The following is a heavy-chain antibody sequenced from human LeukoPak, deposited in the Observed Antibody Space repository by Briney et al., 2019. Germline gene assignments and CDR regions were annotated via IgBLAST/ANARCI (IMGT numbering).Heavy chain of an antibody. CDR2: INYSGTT. CDR3: ARQSALYNSTWYGIDY. Sequence: SETLSLTCTVSGGSISSYYWSWIRQPPGKGLEWIGYINYSGTTNYNPSLKSRVTISADTSKNQFSLKLSSVTAADTAVYYCARQSALYNSTWYGIDYWGQGTLVTVSS. D-gene: IGHD6-13*01. CDR1: GGSISSYY. J-gene: IGHJ4*02. V-gene: IGHV4-59*08.